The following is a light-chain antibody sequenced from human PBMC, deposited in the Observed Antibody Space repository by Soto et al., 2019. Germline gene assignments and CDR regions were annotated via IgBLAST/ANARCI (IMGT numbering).Light chain of an antibody. J-gene: IGKJ1*01. CDR1: QSIRTW. CDR3: QQYNSFWT. V-gene: IGKV1-5*03. CDR2: KAS. Sequence: DIQMTQSPSTLSASVGDRVTITYRASQSIRTWLAWYQQMPGKAPKLLIYKASTLESGVPSRFSGSGSGTEFTLTISSLQPEDSATYYCQQYNSFWTFGQGTKVDIK.